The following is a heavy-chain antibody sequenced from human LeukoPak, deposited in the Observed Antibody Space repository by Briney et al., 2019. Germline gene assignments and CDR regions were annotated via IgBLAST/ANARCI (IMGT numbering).Heavy chain of an antibody. Sequence: PGGSLRHSCAASGFTFSSYAMSWVRQAPGKGLEWVSAISGSGGSTYYADSVKGRFTISRDNSKNTLYLQMNSLRAEDTAVYYCAKDRERTVAEPSDYWGQGTLVTVSS. CDR3: AKDRERTVAEPSDY. CDR1: GFTFSSYA. V-gene: IGHV3-23*01. CDR2: ISGSGGST. J-gene: IGHJ4*02. D-gene: IGHD4-23*01.